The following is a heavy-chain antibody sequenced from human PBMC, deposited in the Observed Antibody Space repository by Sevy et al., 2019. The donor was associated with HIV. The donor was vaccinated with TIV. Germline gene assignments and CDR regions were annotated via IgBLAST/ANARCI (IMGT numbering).Heavy chain of an antibody. V-gene: IGHV3-23*01. CDR2: ISGSGGRT. J-gene: IGHJ5*02. Sequence: GGSLRLSCAASGFTFSSYAMSWVRQAPGKGLEWVSAISGSGGRTYYADSVKGRFTISRDNSKNTLYLQMNSLRAEDTAVYYSAKVFRITMVRGVVVGWFDPWGQGTLVTVSS. D-gene: IGHD3-10*01. CDR1: GFTFSSYA. CDR3: AKVFRITMVRGVVVGWFDP.